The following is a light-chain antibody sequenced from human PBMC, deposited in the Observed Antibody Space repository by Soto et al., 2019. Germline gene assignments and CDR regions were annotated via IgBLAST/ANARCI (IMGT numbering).Light chain of an antibody. CDR2: DAS. Sequence: IVLTHSASALSLSPGERATLSCRASQSVSNTYLAWYQQKPGQAPTRLIYDASYSAASVPARISGSAAGTNVTLTIISRVAQDVAVLYCQQRNISPRTFGQGTKVDIK. CDR3: QQRNISPRT. V-gene: IGKV3D-11*02. CDR1: QSVSNTY. J-gene: IGKJ1*01.